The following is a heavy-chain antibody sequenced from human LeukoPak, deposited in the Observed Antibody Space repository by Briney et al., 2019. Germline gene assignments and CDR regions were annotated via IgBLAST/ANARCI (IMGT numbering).Heavy chain of an antibody. CDR3: ARVGYSGYGIFDY. Sequence: SETLSLTCTVSGGSISNTLYYWAWIRQPPGKGLESIGSIYYSRSTYYSPSLKSRVTISVDTSKNQFSLKLSSVTAADTAVYYCARVGYSGYGIFDYWGQGTLVTVSS. D-gene: IGHD5-12*01. CDR1: GGSISNTLYY. J-gene: IGHJ4*02. CDR2: IYYSRST. V-gene: IGHV4-39*01.